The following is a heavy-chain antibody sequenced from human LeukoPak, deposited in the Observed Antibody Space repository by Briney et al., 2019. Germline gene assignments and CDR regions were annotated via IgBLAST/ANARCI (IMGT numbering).Heavy chain of an antibody. J-gene: IGHJ6*03. Sequence: GGSLRLSCAASGFTFSSYGMHWVRQAPGKGLEWVAFIRYDGSNKYYADSVKGRFTISRDNSKNTLYLQMNSLRAEDTAVYYCARGPSGYYYGSGAIPYYYMDVWGKGTTVTISS. D-gene: IGHD3-10*01. CDR2: IRYDGSNK. CDR1: GFTFSSYG. V-gene: IGHV3-30*02. CDR3: ARGPSGYYYGSGAIPYYYMDV.